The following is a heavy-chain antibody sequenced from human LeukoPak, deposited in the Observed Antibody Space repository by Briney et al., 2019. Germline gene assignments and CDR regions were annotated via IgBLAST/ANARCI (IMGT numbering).Heavy chain of an antibody. J-gene: IGHJ4*02. CDR2: IKFDGRST. CDR1: GFTFSSYW. V-gene: IGHV3-74*01. CDR3: ARGAPPFDY. Sequence: GGSLRLSCAASGFTFSSYWMHWVRQAPGKGLVWVSRIKFDGRSTTYADSVKGRFTISRDNAKNTLFLQMNSLRVEDTAVYYCARGAPPFDYWGQGTLVTVSS.